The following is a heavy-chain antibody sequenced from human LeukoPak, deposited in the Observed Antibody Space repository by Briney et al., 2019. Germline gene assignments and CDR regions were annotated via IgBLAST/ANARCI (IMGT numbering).Heavy chain of an antibody. Sequence: PGGSLRLSCAASGFTFSSYSMSWVRQAPGKGLEWVSSSSSTGRYIYYADSVKGRFTISRDNAKNSLYLQMNSLRAEDTAVYYCARDSSGCPHDYWGQGTLVTVSS. CDR2: SSSTGRYI. CDR3: ARDSSGCPHDY. V-gene: IGHV3-21*01. J-gene: IGHJ4*02. D-gene: IGHD6-19*01. CDR1: GFTFSSYS.